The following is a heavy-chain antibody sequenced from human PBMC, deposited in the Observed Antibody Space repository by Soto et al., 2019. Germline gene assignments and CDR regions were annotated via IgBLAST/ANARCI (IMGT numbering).Heavy chain of an antibody. Sequence: HVQLQESGPGLVKPSQTLSLTCTVSGGSISSGDYFWSWIRQPPGKGLEWIGYMYRNGDTYYDPSLKIRISIXEDXSXRQFSLNLNSVTAADTAVYYCARGFASGWDHRYFGYWGQGTLVTVSS. CDR3: ARGFASGWDHRYFGY. D-gene: IGHD6-19*01. CDR2: MYRNGDT. CDR1: GGSISSGDYF. V-gene: IGHV4-30-4*01. J-gene: IGHJ4*02.